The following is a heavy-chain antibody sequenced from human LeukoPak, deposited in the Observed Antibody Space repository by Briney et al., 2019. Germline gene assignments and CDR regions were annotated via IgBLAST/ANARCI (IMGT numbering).Heavy chain of an antibody. CDR2: ISGSGDTT. J-gene: IGHJ4*02. V-gene: IGHV3-23*01. D-gene: IGHD1-26*01. Sequence: GGSLRLSCAASGFTFSNNDMSWVRQAPGKGLEWVSGISGSGDTTNYGDSVKGRFTISRDNSKNRLYLQMNSLRVEDTAVYYCARRGTYFGGLDYWGQGTLVTVPS. CDR3: ARRGTYFGGLDY. CDR1: GFTFSNND.